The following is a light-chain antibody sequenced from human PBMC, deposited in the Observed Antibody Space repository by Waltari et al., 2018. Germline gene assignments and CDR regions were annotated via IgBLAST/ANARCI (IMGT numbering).Light chain of an antibody. CDR1: QTINNNY. CDR3: QQYGSSPWT. CDR2: GPS. V-gene: IGKV3-20*01. J-gene: IGKJ1*01. Sequence: EIVLTQSPGTLSLSPGDRATLLCRASQTINNNYLAWYQQKPGQAPKLLVYGPSDRATGIPDRFGYSGSGTDFTLTISRLEPEDFAMYYCQQYGSSPWTFGQGTKVEI.